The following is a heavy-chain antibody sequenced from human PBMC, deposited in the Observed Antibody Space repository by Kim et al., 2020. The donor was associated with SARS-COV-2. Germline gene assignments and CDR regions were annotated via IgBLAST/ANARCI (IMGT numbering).Heavy chain of an antibody. CDR1: GFTFSSYG. D-gene: IGHD6-13*01. J-gene: IGHJ4*02. CDR3: ARDGTAAGRAGDY. V-gene: IGHV3-33*01. CDR2: IWYDGSNK. Sequence: GGSLRLSCAASGFTFSSYGMHWVRQAPGKGLEWVAVIWYDGSNKYYADSVKGRFTISRDNSKNTLYLQMNSLRAEDTAVYYCARDGTAAGRAGDYWGQGTLVTVSS.